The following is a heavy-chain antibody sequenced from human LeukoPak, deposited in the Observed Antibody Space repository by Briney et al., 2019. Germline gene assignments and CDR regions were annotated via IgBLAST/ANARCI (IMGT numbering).Heavy chain of an antibody. Sequence: ASVKVSCKTSGYTFSDYFVHWVRQAPGQGLGWMGWIKPNSGGTAYAQKFQGRVTMTRDTSIRTAYMELSRLTYDDTAVYYCARYYSSNWQFDYWGQGTLVTVSS. CDR3: ARYYSSNWQFDY. CDR2: IKPNSGGT. J-gene: IGHJ4*02. CDR1: GYTFSDYF. D-gene: IGHD6-13*01. V-gene: IGHV1-2*02.